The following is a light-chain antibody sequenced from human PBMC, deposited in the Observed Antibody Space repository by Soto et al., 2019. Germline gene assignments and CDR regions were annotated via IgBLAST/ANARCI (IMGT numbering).Light chain of an antibody. Sequence: EMVLTQSPATLSLSPGDRATLSCRASQSVGRYLAWYQQRPGQAPRLLIYDSSNRVTGIPARFSGNGSGRDFTLTISSLEAEDFAVYYCQYHTDWPPYTFGQGTTLEI. CDR2: DSS. V-gene: IGKV3-11*02. CDR3: QYHTDWPPYT. J-gene: IGKJ2*01. CDR1: QSVGRY.